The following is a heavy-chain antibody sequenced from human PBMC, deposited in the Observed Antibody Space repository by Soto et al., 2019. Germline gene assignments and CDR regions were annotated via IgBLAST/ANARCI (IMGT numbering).Heavy chain of an antibody. V-gene: IGHV3-11*01. J-gene: IGHJ4*02. D-gene: IGHD3-22*01. CDR2: ISSSGSII. CDR3: ARDLGYYDSSGYFDY. CDR1: GFTFSDYQ. Sequence: GSLRLSCAASGFTFSDYQMSWIRQAPGKGLEWVSYISSSGSIISYADSVRGRFTISRDNAKNSLYLQVNSLRAEDTAVYYCARDLGYYDSSGYFDYWGQGTLVTVSS.